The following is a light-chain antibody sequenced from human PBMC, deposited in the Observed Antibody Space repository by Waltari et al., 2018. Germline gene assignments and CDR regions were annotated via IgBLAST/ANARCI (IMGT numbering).Light chain of an antibody. CDR2: DTS. Sequence: TQSPATLSLSPGERATLSCRASQDVSRYLAWYQQQPGQAPRLLIYDTSNRATGIPARFSGSGSGTDFTLTISSLEPEDSAVYYCQQRRNWPPLSFGGGTKVEIK. CDR3: QQRRNWPPLS. J-gene: IGKJ4*01. CDR1: QDVSRY. V-gene: IGKV3-11*01.